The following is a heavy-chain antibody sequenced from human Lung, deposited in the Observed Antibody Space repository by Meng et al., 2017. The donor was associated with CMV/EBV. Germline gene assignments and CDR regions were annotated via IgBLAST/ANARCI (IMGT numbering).Heavy chain of an antibody. Sequence: GGSXRLXXAASGFTFDDYAMHWVRQAPGKGLEWVSGISWNSGSIGYADSVKGRFTISRDNAKNSLYLQMNSLRAEDMALYYCAKGTRNYYYYYGMDVWGQGTXVTVSS. V-gene: IGHV3-9*03. CDR1: GFTFDDYA. J-gene: IGHJ6*02. CDR2: ISWNSGSI. CDR3: AKGTRNYYYYYGMDV.